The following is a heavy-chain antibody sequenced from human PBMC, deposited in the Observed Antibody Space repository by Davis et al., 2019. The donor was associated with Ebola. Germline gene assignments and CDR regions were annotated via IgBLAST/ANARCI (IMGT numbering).Heavy chain of an antibody. CDR2: INHSGST. J-gene: IGHJ6*02. V-gene: IGHV4-34*01. D-gene: IGHD4-17*01. CDR3: ARDLRYYYYGMDV. CDR1: GGSFSGYY. Sequence: SETLSLTCAVYGGSFSGYYWSWIRQPPGKGLEWIGEINHSGSTNYNPSLKSRVTISVDTSKNQFSLKLSSVTAADTAVYYCARDLRYYYYGMDVWGQGTTVTVSS.